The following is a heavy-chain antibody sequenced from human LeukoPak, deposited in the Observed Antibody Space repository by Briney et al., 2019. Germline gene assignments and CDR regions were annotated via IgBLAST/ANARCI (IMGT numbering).Heavy chain of an antibody. CDR1: GGSISNYY. V-gene: IGHV4-59*01. CDR3: AREAGSCSGGNCYYPLDY. J-gene: IGHJ4*02. D-gene: IGHD2-15*01. CDR2: IYYSGTT. Sequence: SETLSLTCTVSGGSISNYYWSWIRQPPGKGLEWIGYIYYSGTTNCNPSLKSRVTMSLDTSKNQFSLKLTSVTAADTAVYYCAREAGSCSGGNCYYPLDYWGQGTLVTVSS.